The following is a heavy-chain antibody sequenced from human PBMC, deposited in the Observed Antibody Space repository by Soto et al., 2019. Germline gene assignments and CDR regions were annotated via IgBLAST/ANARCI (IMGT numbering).Heavy chain of an antibody. CDR2: IIPIFGTA. V-gene: IGHV1-69*01. CDR3: ANVGYIVVVPAAMNPYYYYGMDV. D-gene: IGHD2-2*01. Sequence: KVSCKASGGTFSSYAISWVRQAPGQGLEWMGGIIPIFGTANYAQKFQGRVTITADESTSTAYMELSSLRSEDTAVYYCANVGYIVVVPAAMNPYYYYGMDVWGQGTTVTVSS. J-gene: IGHJ6*02. CDR1: GGTFSSYA.